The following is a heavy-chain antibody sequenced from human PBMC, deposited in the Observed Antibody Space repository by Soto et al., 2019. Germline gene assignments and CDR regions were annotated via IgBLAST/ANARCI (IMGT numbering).Heavy chain of an antibody. J-gene: IGHJ6*03. Sequence: ASVKVSCTDSGYTLTSYDINWVRQATGQGLEWMGWMNPNSGNTGYAQKFQGRVTMTRNTSISTAYMELSSLRSEDTAVYYCARAYSSSWYVHPDYYYYYMDVWGKGTTVTVSS. CDR3: ARAYSSSWYVHPDYYYYYMDV. CDR2: MNPNSGNT. D-gene: IGHD6-13*01. V-gene: IGHV1-8*01. CDR1: GYTLTSYD.